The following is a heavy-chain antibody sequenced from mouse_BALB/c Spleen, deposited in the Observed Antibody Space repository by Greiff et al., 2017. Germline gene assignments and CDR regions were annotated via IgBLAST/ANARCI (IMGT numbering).Heavy chain of an antibody. J-gene: IGHJ2*01. CDR2: ISSGSSTI. CDR1: GFTFSSFG. D-gene: IGHD2-2*01. CDR3: ARSGLRHRDYFDY. V-gene: IGHV5-17*02. Sequence: EVQRVESGGGLVQPGGSRKLSCAASGFTFSSFGMHWVRQAPEKGLEWVAYISSGSSTIYYADTVKGRFTISRDNPKNTLFLQMTSLRSEDTAMYYCARSGLRHRDYFDYWGQGTTLTVSS.